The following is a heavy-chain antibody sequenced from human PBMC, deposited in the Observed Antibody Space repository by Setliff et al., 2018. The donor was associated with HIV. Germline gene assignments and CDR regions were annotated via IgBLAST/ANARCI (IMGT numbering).Heavy chain of an antibody. D-gene: IGHD1-7*01. Sequence: QTGGSLRLSCAASGFTFTNYWMSWVRQAPGKGLEWVANIKQDGSEKYYVDSVRGRFTISRDNAKNSLYLQMFDLRAEDTALYYCARVVQLWSPEGNYFRYYYMDVWGRGTTVTVSS. CDR2: IKQDGSEK. CDR1: GFTFTNYW. CDR3: ARVVQLWSPEGNYFRYYYMDV. J-gene: IGHJ6*03. V-gene: IGHV3-7*03.